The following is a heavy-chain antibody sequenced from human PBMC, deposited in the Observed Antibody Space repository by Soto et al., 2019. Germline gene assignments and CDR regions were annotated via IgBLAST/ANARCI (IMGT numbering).Heavy chain of an antibody. J-gene: IGHJ5*02. V-gene: IGHV2-5*02. D-gene: IGHD4-17*01. CDR2: IYWDDDK. Sequence: QITLKESGPTLVKPTQTLTLTCTFSGFSLSTSGVGVGWIRQPPGKALEWLALIYWDDDKRYSPSLKSRLTITKDTSKNQVVLTMTNMDPVDTATYYCAHRGYGDYVSGFDPWGQGTLVTVSS. CDR1: GFSLSTSGVG. CDR3: AHRGYGDYVSGFDP.